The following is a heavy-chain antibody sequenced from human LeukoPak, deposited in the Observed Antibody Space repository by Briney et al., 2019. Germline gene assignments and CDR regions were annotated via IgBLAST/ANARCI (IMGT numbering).Heavy chain of an antibody. V-gene: IGHV3-73*01. CDR1: GFIFGGSA. CDR3: TRHSPDYDGSGSYPSIYDY. Sequence: GGSLRLSCAASGFIFGGSAMHWVRQASGKGLEWVGRIRSKANSYATAYAASVKSRFTISRDDSKNTAYMQINSLKTEDTAVYYCTRHSPDYDGSGSYPSIYDYWGQGTLVTVSS. J-gene: IGHJ4*02. D-gene: IGHD3-10*01. CDR2: IRSKANSYAT.